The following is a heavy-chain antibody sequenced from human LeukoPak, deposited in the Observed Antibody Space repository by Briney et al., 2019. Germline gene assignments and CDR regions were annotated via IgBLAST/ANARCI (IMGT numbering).Heavy chain of an antibody. CDR1: GYTFTGYY. CDR3: TRDLLGGSGTFDP. CDR2: INPDSGDT. Sequence: ASVKVSCKASGYTFTGYYLHWVRQAPGQGLEWMGWINPDSGDTSYLQKFQGRVTMTRDTSISTAYMELSRLNSDDTAVYYCTRDLLGGSGTFDPWGQGALVTVSS. D-gene: IGHD3-10*01. J-gene: IGHJ5*02. V-gene: IGHV1-2*02.